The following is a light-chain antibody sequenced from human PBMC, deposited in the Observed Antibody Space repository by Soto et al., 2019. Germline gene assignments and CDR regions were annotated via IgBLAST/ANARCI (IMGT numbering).Light chain of an antibody. CDR3: AAWDDSLNALL. CDR1: SSNIGSNA. CDR2: SDD. J-gene: IGLJ2*01. V-gene: IGLV1-44*01. Sequence: QSVLTQPPSASGTPGQRVTISCSGSSSNIGSNAVSWYQHFPGTAPKVLIYSDDQRPSGVPDRFSGSKSGTSASLAISGLQAEDEADYFCAAWDDSLNALLFGGGTKLTVL.